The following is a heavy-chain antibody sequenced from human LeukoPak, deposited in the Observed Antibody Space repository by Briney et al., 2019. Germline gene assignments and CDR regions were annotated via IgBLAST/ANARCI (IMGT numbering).Heavy chain of an antibody. J-gene: IGHJ1*01. V-gene: IGHV4-61*08. Sequence: SETLSLTCTVSGGSISSGDYYWSWIRQPPGKGLEWIGYIYYSGSTNYNPSLKSRVTISVDTSKNQFSLKLSSVTAADTAVYYCASISSGWYRGYFQHWGQGTLVTVSS. CDR1: GGSISSGDYY. CDR2: IYYSGST. CDR3: ASISSGWYRGYFQH. D-gene: IGHD6-19*01.